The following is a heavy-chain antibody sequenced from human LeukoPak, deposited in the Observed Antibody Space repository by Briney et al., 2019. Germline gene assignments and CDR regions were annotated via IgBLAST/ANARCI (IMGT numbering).Heavy chain of an antibody. CDR3: ARGHVGSYAYYYYGMDV. V-gene: IGHV4-34*01. D-gene: IGHD2-8*01. J-gene: IGHJ6*02. CDR1: GGSFSGYY. CDR2: INHSGST. Sequence: SETLSLTCAVYGGSFSGYYWSWIRQPSKKGLEWIGEINHSGSTNYNPSLKSRVTISVDTSKNQFSLKVRSVTAADTAVYYCARGHVGSYAYYYYGMDVWGQGTTVTVSS.